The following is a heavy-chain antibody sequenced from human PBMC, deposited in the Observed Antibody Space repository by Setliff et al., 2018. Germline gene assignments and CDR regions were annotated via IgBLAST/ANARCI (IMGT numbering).Heavy chain of an antibody. CDR2: IFYNGAT. V-gene: IGHV4-59*11. Sequence: PSETLSLTCSVSVVSFKSHYWSWIRQSPGKGLEWIGYIFYNGATDYNPSFKSRVTISVDTSKNQFSLKLSSVTAADTAVYYCARGVYCSSTSCSPGLNWFDPWGQGTLVTVS. D-gene: IGHD2-2*01. J-gene: IGHJ5*02. CDR3: ARGVYCSSTSCSPGLNWFDP. CDR1: VVSFKSHY.